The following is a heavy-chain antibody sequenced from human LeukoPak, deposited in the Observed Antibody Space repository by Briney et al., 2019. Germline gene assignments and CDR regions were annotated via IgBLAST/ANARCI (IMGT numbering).Heavy chain of an antibody. Sequence: GGSLRLSCAASGFTFSTYWMHWVRQAPGKGLVWVSRANSDGSSTSYADSVKGRFTISRDNAKNTLYLQMNSLRAEDTAVYYCARVWELSFDYWGQGTLVTVSS. D-gene: IGHD3-16*02. CDR3: ARVWELSFDY. V-gene: IGHV3-74*01. CDR1: GFTFSTYW. CDR2: ANSDGSST. J-gene: IGHJ4*02.